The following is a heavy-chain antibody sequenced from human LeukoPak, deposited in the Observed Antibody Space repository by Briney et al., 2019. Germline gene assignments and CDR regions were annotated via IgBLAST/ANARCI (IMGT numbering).Heavy chain of an antibody. CDR3: VRAPYYYDSSGYRSGAFDI. CDR1: GGSISSGGYS. V-gene: IGHV4-30-2*01. D-gene: IGHD3-22*01. J-gene: IGHJ3*02. Sequence: PSQTLSLTCAVSGGSISSGGYSWSWIRQPPGKGLEWIGHTYHGGSTYYNPSLKGRVTISVDGSNNQFSLKLSSVTAADTAVYYCVRAPYYYDSSGYRSGAFDIWGQGTMVTVSS. CDR2: TYHGGST.